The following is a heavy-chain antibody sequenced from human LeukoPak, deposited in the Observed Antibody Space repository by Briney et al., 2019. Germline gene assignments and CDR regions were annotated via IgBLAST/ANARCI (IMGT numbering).Heavy chain of an antibody. CDR3: ARVGRTPQGWWFDP. CDR2: IYHSGST. D-gene: IGHD1-1*01. J-gene: IGHJ5*02. Sequence: SETLSLTCTVSGYSISSGYYWGWIRQPPGKGLEWIGSIYHSGSTYYNPSLKSRVTISVDTSKNQFSLKLSSVTAADTAVYYCARVGRTPQGWWFDPWGQGTLVTVSS. V-gene: IGHV4-38-2*02. CDR1: GYSISSGYY.